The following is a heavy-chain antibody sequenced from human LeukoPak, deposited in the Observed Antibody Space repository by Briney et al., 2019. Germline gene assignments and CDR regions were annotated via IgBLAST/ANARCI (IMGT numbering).Heavy chain of an antibody. CDR3: ARDKEVTADGYYFDY. Sequence: GGSLRLSCAASGFTFSNYAMNWVRQAPGKGLEWVSSISGSSTDIYYADSVKGRFTISRDNSKNTLYLQMNSLRAEDTAVYYCARDKEVTADGYYFDYWGQGTLVTVSS. D-gene: IGHD2-21*02. J-gene: IGHJ4*02. V-gene: IGHV3-21*01. CDR2: ISGSSTDI. CDR1: GFTFSNYA.